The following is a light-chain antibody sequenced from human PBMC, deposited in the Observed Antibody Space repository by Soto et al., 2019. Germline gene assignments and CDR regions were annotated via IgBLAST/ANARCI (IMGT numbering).Light chain of an antibody. CDR1: SSDVGRYNY. CDR2: EVT. J-gene: IGLJ1*01. V-gene: IGLV2-14*01. CDR3: CSYSDTNTYV. Sequence: QSALTQPASVSGSPGQSITISCTGTSSDVGRYNYVSWYQQHPGKAPKLMIYEVTERPSGVSSRFSGSKSGNTASLTISGLQAEDEADYYCCSYSDTNTYVFGSGTKVTVL.